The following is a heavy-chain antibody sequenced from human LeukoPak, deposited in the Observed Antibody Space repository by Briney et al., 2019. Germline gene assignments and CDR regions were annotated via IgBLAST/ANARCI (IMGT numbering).Heavy chain of an antibody. CDR1: GFTFSDYY. D-gene: IGHD1-7*01. CDR2: ISSSSSYT. CDR3: ARAGGYRRTGTTWHFDY. J-gene: IGHJ4*02. V-gene: IGHV3-11*06. Sequence: GGSLRLSCAASGFTFSDYYMSWIRQAPGKGLEWVSYISSSSSYTNYADSVKGRFTISRDNAKNSLYLQMNSLRAEDTAVYYCARAGGYRRTGTTWHFDYWGQGTLVTVSS.